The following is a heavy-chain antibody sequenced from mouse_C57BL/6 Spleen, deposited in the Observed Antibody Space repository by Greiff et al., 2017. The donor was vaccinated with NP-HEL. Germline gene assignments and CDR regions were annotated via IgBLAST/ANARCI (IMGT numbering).Heavy chain of an antibody. D-gene: IGHD1-1*01. CDR3: AKKGSSYDAMDY. CDR2: IWRGGST. CDR1: GFSLTSYG. V-gene: IGHV2-5*01. J-gene: IGHJ4*01. Sequence: VMLVESGPGLVQPSQSLSITCTVSGFSLTSYGVHWVRQPPGKGLEWLGVIWRGGSTDYNAAFLSRLSITKDNSKSQVFFKMNSLQADDTAIYYCAKKGSSYDAMDYWGQGTSVTVSS.